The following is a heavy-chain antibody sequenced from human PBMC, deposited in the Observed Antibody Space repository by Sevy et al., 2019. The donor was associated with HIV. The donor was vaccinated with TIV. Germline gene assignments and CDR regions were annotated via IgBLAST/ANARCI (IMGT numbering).Heavy chain of an antibody. CDR2: TYYRSKWYN. D-gene: IGHD3-16*01. V-gene: IGHV6-1*01. CDR1: GDSVSSNSAV. CDR3: ARKDDSVGSFDI. Sequence: QSQTLSLTCAISGDSVSSNSAVSNWIRQSPSRGLEWLGRTYYRSKWYNDYTVSVKSRITINPDTSKNQFSLQLNSVTPEDTAMYYCARKDDSVGSFDIWGQGTMVTVSS. J-gene: IGHJ3*02.